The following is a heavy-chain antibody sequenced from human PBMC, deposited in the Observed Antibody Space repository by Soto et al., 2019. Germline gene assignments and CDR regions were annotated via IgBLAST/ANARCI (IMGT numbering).Heavy chain of an antibody. CDR1: GYSFTSND. J-gene: IGHJ4*02. D-gene: IGHD5-12*01. CDR2: MNPNSDNT. Sequence: ASVKVSCKASGYSFTSNDINWVRQATGQGLEWMGWMNPNSDNTGYAQKFQGRLTMTRSTSTNTAYMELNSLTSEDTAVYFCASARIFAYSDYEPLGDLNYWGQGTPVTVCS. V-gene: IGHV1-8*01. CDR3: ASARIFAYSDYEPLGDLNY.